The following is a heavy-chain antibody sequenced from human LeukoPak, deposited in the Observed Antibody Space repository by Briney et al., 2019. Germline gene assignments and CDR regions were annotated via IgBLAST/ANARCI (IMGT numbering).Heavy chain of an antibody. D-gene: IGHD1-26*01. CDR1: GGSISSGDYY. CDR3: ARARRVGATVGFDY. J-gene: IGHJ4*02. Sequence: PSETLSLTCTVSGGSISSGDYYWSWIRQPPGKGLEWIGSIYYSGSTYYNPSLKSRVTISVDTSKNQFSLKLSSVTAADTAVYYCARARRVGATVGFDYWGQGTLVTVSS. V-gene: IGHV4-39*01. CDR2: IYYSGST.